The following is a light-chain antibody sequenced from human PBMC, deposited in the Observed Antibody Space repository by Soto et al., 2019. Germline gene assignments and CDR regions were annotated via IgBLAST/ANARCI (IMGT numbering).Light chain of an antibody. CDR3: QQYGSSPRT. CDR1: QSVSSNY. J-gene: IGKJ1*01. Sequence: EIVLTQSPGTLSLSPGERATLSCRASQSVSSNYLAWYQQKPGQAPRLLIYGVFNRATGIPDRFSGSGSGTDFTLTISRLESEDFAVYYCQQYGSSPRTFGQGTKVESK. CDR2: GVF. V-gene: IGKV3-20*01.